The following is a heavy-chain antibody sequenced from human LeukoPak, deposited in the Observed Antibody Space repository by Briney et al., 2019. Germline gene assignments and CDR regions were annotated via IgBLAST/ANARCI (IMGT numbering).Heavy chain of an antibody. J-gene: IGHJ6*02. V-gene: IGHV1-2*06. CDR1: GYTFTGYY. D-gene: IGHD3-3*01. CDR3: AREPSNYDFGVVIIHYYGMDV. Sequence: VASVKVSCKASGYTFTGYYMHWVRQAPGQGLEWMGRINPNSGGTNYEQKFQGRVTMTRDTSISTAYMELSRLRSDDTAVYYCAREPSNYDFGVVIIHYYGMDVWGQGTTVTVSS. CDR2: INPNSGGT.